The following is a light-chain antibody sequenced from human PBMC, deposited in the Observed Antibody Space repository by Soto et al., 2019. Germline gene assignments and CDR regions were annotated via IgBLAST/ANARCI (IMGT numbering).Light chain of an antibody. CDR2: SNN. CDR1: SSNIGSNT. J-gene: IGLJ1*01. Sequence: QSSLTQPPSASGTPGQRVTISCSGSSSNIGSNTVNWYQQLPGTAPKLLIYSNNQRPSGVPDRFSGSKTGTSASLAISGLQSEDEADYYCAAWADSPNEVFGTGTKVTVL. CDR3: AAWADSPNEV. V-gene: IGLV1-44*01.